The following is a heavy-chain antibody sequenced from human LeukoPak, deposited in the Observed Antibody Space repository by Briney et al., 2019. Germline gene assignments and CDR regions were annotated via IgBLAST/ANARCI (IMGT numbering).Heavy chain of an antibody. CDR2: ISWNSGTI. V-gene: IGHV3-9*01. D-gene: IGHD2-15*01. J-gene: IGHJ3*02. CDR1: GFTFDDYV. CDR3: VKGAAYHLGDAFDI. Sequence: GGSLRLPCAASGFTFDDYVMNWVRQAPGKGLEWVSGISWNSGTIGYADSVKGRLTISRDNAKNSLYLQMNSLRTEDTALYYCVKGAAYHLGDAFDIWGQGTMVTVSS.